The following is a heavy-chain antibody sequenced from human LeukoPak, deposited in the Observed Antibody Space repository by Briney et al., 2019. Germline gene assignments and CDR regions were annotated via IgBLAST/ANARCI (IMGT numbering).Heavy chain of an antibody. CDR3: ARDKGDDNGSRFDC. CDR2: IKQEGSET. CDR1: GFTFSTYW. Sequence: GGSLRLSCAASGFTFSTYWMSWVRQAPGKGLEWVANIKQEGSETYHVDSVKGRFTISRDNAKNSLYLQMNSLRAEDTAVYYCARDKGDDNGSRFDCWGQGTLVTVSS. V-gene: IGHV3-7*01. J-gene: IGHJ4*02. D-gene: IGHD2-8*01.